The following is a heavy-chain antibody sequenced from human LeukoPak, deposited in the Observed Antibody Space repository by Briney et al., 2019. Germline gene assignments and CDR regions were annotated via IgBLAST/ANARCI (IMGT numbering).Heavy chain of an antibody. CDR2: ITPILGTA. CDR3: ARNLMSGAYYFYYMDV. V-gene: IGHV1-69*05. D-gene: IGHD3-10*02. Sequence: SVKVSCKASGGTFNNYAISWVRQAPGQGLEWLGGITPILGTANYAQKFQGRLTITTDESTSTAYMELSSLRSEDTAFHYCARNLMSGAYYFYYMDVWGKGTTVTVSS. J-gene: IGHJ6*03. CDR1: GGTFNNYA.